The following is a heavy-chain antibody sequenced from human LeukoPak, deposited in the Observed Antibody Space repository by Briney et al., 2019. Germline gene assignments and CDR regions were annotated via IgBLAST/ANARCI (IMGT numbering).Heavy chain of an antibody. V-gene: IGHV3-30*18. CDR2: ISYDGSNK. CDR3: AKGAYSSWPAALYYYYGMDV. D-gene: IGHD6-6*01. Sequence: AGGSLRLSCAASGFTFSSYGMHWVRQAPVKGLEWVAVISYDGSNKYYADSVKGRFTISRDNSKNTLYLQMNSLRAEDTAVYYCAKGAYSSWPAALYYYYGMDVWGQGTTVTVSS. CDR1: GFTFSSYG. J-gene: IGHJ6*02.